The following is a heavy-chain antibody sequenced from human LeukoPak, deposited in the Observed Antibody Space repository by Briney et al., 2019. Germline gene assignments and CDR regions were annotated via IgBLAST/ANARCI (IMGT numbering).Heavy chain of an antibody. CDR3: AGAGGMGYYGMAV. Sequence: GGSLRLSCAASGFTFSDSYMSWIRQAPGKGLEWVSYISSSGTTVYYTDSVKGRFTISRDNAENSLYLQMNSLRAEDTAVYYCAGAGGMGYYGMAVWGQGTTVTVSS. V-gene: IGHV3-11*01. D-gene: IGHD3-16*01. CDR2: ISSSGTTV. J-gene: IGHJ6*02. CDR1: GFTFSDSY.